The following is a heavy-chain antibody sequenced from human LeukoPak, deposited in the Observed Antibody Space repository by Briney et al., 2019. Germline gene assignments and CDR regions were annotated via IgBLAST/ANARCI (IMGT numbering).Heavy chain of an antibody. V-gene: IGHV3-7*01. CDR3: AKDIVGGGDDY. J-gene: IGHJ4*02. D-gene: IGHD2-21*02. CDR1: GVTFTKFW. CDR2: IQEDGKKE. Sequence: GSLRLSCEASGVTFTKFWMSWVRQAPGKGLEWVANIQEDGKKENYVDSVRGRFTISRDNAKNSIYLQMNSLRVEDTAVYYRAKDIVGGGDDYWGQGTLVIVSS.